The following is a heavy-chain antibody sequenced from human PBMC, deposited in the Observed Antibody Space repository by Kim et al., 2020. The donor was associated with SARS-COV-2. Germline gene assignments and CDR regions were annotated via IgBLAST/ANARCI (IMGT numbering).Heavy chain of an antibody. CDR2: VYPNTDT. V-gene: IGHV4-4*07. D-gene: IGHD2-2*01. Sequence: SETLSLTCTVSGGSIRSYYWSWIRQPAGKGLEWIGRVYPNTDTNYNPPLRGRVTMSADTSKKQLSLKLSSVTAADTAVYYCARATLPAAYDYYYGMDVWGQGTSVTVSS. CDR1: GGSIRSYY. CDR3: ARATLPAAYDYYYGMDV. J-gene: IGHJ6*02.